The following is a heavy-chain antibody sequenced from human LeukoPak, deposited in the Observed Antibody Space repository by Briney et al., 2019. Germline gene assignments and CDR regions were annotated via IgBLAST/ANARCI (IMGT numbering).Heavy chain of an antibody. CDR1: GFTFSSYA. CDR3: ARVRFGRWFGEYNFDY. CDR2: ISGSGDST. Sequence: GGSLRLSCAASGFTFSSYAMSWVRQAPGKGLQWVSSISGSGDSTYYADSVKGRFTISRDNSKNTLYLQVKSLRAEDTAVYYCARVRFGRWFGEYNFDYWGQGTLVTVSS. V-gene: IGHV3-23*01. D-gene: IGHD3-10*01. J-gene: IGHJ4*02.